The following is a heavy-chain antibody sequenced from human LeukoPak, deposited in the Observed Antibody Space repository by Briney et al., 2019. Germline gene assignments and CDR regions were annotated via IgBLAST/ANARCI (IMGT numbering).Heavy chain of an antibody. J-gene: IGHJ5*02. V-gene: IGHV3-11*04. CDR3: ARVTYYDFWSGYRFDP. D-gene: IGHD3-3*01. CDR1: GFTFSDYY. Sequence: GGSLRLSCAASGFTFSDYYMSWIRQAPGKGLGWVSYISSSGSTIYYADSVKGRFTISRDNAKNSLYLQMNSLRAEDTAVYYCARVTYYDFWSGYRFDPWGQGTLVTVSS. CDR2: ISSSGSTI.